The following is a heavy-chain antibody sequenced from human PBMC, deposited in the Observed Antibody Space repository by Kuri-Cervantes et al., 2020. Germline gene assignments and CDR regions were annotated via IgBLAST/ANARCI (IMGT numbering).Heavy chain of an antibody. V-gene: IGHV3-66*02. Sequence: GESRKISCAASGFTFSDYYMSWIRQAPGKGLEWVSVIYSGGSTYYADSVKGRFTISRDNSKNTLYLQMNSLRAEDTAVYYCARDYYDSSGHSYWGQGTLVTVSS. CDR2: IYSGGST. CDR3: ARDYYDSSGHSY. D-gene: IGHD3-22*01. J-gene: IGHJ4*02. CDR1: GFTFSDYY.